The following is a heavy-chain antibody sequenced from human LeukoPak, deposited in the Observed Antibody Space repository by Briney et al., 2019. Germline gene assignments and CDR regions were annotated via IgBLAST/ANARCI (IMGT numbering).Heavy chain of an antibody. D-gene: IGHD3-22*01. CDR2: GHYTGSS. V-gene: IGHV4-59*08. J-gene: IGHJ4*02. Sequence: SETLSLTCTVSGVSISTYYWSWIRQPPGKGLEWIGFGHYTGSSNYNPSLRSRVTISVDTSKSQFSLKLSSVTAADTAVYYCARHDNRGYFSLQYWGQGALVTVSS. CDR1: GVSISTYY. CDR3: ARHDNRGYFSLQY.